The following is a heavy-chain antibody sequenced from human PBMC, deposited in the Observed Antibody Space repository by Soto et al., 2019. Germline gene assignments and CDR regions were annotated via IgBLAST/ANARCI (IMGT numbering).Heavy chain of an antibody. CDR2: ISWSSNTI. CDR3: AKGPYSSGYYWDH. J-gene: IGHJ4*02. V-gene: IGHV3-9*01. D-gene: IGHD6-19*01. CDR1: GFKFEDYA. Sequence: PGGSLGLSCTASGFKFEDYAMHWVRQAPGKGLEWVSGISWSSNTIEYADSVRGRFTIARDNGKNSLYLQMNSLRPEDTAFYYCAKGPYSSGYYWDHWGQGTLVTVSS.